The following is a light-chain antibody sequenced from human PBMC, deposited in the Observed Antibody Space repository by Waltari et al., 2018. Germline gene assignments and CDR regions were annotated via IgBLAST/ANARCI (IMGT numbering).Light chain of an antibody. CDR2: AAF. CDR3: QQCNTLPFA. CDR1: QSISAW. J-gene: IGKJ4*01. Sequence: DIQMTQSPSSVSASVGDTVTITCRASQSISAWLAWYQQKPVKAPKLLISAAFNLQSWVPSRFSGSRSGTDFSLTISSLQPEDFATYYCQQCNTLPFAFGGGTTVEIK. V-gene: IGKV1D-12*01.